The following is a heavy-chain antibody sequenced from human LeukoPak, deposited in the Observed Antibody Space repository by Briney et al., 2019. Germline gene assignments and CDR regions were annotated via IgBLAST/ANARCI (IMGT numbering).Heavy chain of an antibody. J-gene: IGHJ5*02. CDR1: GGSICSDDYY. CDR2: IYYSGST. D-gene: IGHD3-3*01. V-gene: IGHV4-30-4*01. CDR3: ARGVERIFGVVNWFDP. Sequence: SETLSLTCTVSGGSICSDDYYWSWIRQPPGKGLEWIGGIYYSGSTYYNPSLKSRVTISVDTSKNQFSLKLNSVTAADTAVYYCARGVERIFGVVNWFDPWGQGTPVTVSS.